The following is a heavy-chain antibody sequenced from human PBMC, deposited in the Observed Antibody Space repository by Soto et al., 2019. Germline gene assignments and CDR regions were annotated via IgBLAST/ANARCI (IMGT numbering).Heavy chain of an antibody. J-gene: IGHJ6*03. V-gene: IGHV3-9*01. CDR1: GLTFDDYA. Sequence: EVQLVESGGGLVQPGRSLRLSCEASGLTFDDYAMHWVRQAPGKGLEWVSGISWNADVIGYADSVKGRFTVSRDNAKNSLYLQMKSLRPEDAARYYCTEASGDAPYYFYMDVWGKGTTVSVSS. CDR3: TEASGDAPYYFYMDV. D-gene: IGHD2-21*02. CDR2: ISWNADVI.